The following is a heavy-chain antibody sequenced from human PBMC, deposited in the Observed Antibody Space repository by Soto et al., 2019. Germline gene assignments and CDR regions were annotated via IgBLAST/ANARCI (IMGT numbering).Heavy chain of an antibody. V-gene: IGHV4-31*02. D-gene: IGHD6-13*01. CDR2: IYYSGST. CDR3: ARIMGGAAGNFDY. J-gene: IGHJ4*02. Sequence: WTWIRQHPGKGLEWIGYIYYSGSTYYNPSLKSRVTISVDTSKNQFSLRLSSVTAADSAVYYCARIMGGAAGNFDYWGQGTLVTVSS.